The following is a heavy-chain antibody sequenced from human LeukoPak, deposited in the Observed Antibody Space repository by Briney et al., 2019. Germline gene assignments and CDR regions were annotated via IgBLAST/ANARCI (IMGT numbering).Heavy chain of an antibody. CDR1: GYSFTSYW. CDR3: ARSPRIAVAGTFDYYYYGMDV. J-gene: IGHJ6*02. Sequence: GESLKISCKGSGYSFTSYWIGWVRQMPGKGLEWMGIIYPGDSDTRYSPSFQGQVTISADKSISTAYLQWSSLKASDTAMYYCARSPRIAVAGTFDYYYYGMDVWGQGTTVTVPS. D-gene: IGHD6-19*01. V-gene: IGHV5-51*01. CDR2: IYPGDSDT.